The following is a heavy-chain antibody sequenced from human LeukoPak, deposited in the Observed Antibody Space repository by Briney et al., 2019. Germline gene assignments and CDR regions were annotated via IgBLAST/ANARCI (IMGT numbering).Heavy chain of an antibody. CDR3: ARENYGSGSYGDWFDP. CDR2: ISAYNGNT. D-gene: IGHD3-10*01. Sequence: ASVKVSCKASGYTFTSYGISWVRQAPGQGLEWMGWISAYNGNTNYAQKLQGRVTMTTDTSTSTVYMELSSLRSEDTAVYYCARENYGSGSYGDWFDPWGQGTLVTVSS. V-gene: IGHV1-18*01. CDR1: GYTFTSYG. J-gene: IGHJ5*02.